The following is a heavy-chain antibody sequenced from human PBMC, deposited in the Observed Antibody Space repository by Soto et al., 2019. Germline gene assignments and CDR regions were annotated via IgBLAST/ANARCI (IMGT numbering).Heavy chain of an antibody. CDR1: GGSISSGGYS. V-gene: IGHV4-30-2*01. J-gene: IGHJ3*02. Sequence: QLQLQESGSGLVKPSQTLSLTCAVSGGSISSGGYSWSWIRQPPGKGLEWIGYIYHSGSTYYNPSIKSRVTISVDRSKNQFSLKLSSVTAADTAVYYCARSQTTVTTSEAFDIWGQGTMVTVSS. CDR2: IYHSGST. CDR3: ARSQTTVTTSEAFDI. D-gene: IGHD4-17*01.